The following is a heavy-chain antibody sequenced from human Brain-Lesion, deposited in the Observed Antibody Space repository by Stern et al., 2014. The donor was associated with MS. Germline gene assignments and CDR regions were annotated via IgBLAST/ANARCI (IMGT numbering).Heavy chain of an antibody. Sequence: QVQLQQSGAEVKRPGTSVKVSCQASGGTFNVYAINWLRQAPGQGFEWIGGIIPVLGIPNYAQKFQGRVTITADDSTRTSSMHLNSLRSNDTAVYYCARDGRHTDNYGLDVWGQGTPVVVSS. CDR1: GGTFNVYA. V-gene: IGHV1-69*01. D-gene: IGHD3-9*01. CDR2: IIPVLGIP. CDR3: ARDGRHTDNYGLDV. J-gene: IGHJ6*02.